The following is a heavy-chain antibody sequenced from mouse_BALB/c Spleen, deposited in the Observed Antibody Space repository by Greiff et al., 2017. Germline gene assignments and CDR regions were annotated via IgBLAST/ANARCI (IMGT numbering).Heavy chain of an antibody. J-gene: IGHJ1*01. CDR1: GFTFSSYT. CDR2: ISNGGGST. V-gene: IGHV5-12-2*01. CDR3: ARHYGSSYWYFDV. D-gene: IGHD1-1*01. Sequence: EVQVVESGGGLVQPGGSLKLSCAASGFTFSSYTMSWVRQTPEKRLEWVAYISNGGGSTYYPDTVKGRFTISRDNAKNTLYLQMSSLKSEDTAMYYCARHYGSSYWYFDVWGAGTTVTVSS.